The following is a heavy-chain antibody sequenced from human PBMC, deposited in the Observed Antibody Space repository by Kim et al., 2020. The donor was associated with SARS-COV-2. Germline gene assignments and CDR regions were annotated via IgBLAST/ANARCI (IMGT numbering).Heavy chain of an antibody. V-gene: IGHV3-7*01. Sequence: GGSLRLSCAVSGFPFSIYRMSWVRQAPGKGPEWVAQIKQDGSEQYYVDSVKGRFTISRDNARNSLHLEMTRLRVEDTATYYCARDSSGNHLLDFFHFDY. CDR1: GFPFSIYR. J-gene: IGHJ4*01. D-gene: IGHD3-3*01. CDR2: IKQDGSEQ. CDR3: ARDSSGNHLLDFFHFDY.